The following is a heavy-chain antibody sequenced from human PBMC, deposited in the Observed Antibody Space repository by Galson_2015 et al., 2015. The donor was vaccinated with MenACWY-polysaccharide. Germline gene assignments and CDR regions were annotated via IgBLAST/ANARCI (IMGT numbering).Heavy chain of an antibody. J-gene: IGHJ4*02. V-gene: IGHV4-31*03. CDR2: IYYSGNT. CDR3: ARGHGSGIYFDN. CDR1: GGSIGSGGYY. Sequence: TLSLTCTVSGGSIGSGGYYWSWIRQHPGMGLEWIAAIYYSGNTFHNPSLLSRLRMSGDTSEKQFSLNLTSVTAADTAVYYGARGHGSGIYFDNWGQGTLVTVSS. D-gene: IGHD3-10*01.